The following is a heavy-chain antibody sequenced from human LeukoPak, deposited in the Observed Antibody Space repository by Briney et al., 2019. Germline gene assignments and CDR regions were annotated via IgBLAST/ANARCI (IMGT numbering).Heavy chain of an antibody. J-gene: IGHJ6*03. CDR2: IRYDGSNK. CDR3: AKGPTLRAAAGKDYYYYYMDV. CDR1: GFTFSSYG. V-gene: IGHV3-30*02. Sequence: PGGSLRLSCAASGFTFSSYGMHWVRQAPGKGLEWVAFIRYDGSNKYYADSVKGRFTISRDNSKNTLYLQMNSLRAEDTAVYYCAKGPTLRAAAGKDYYYYYMDVWGKGTTVTVSS. D-gene: IGHD6-13*01.